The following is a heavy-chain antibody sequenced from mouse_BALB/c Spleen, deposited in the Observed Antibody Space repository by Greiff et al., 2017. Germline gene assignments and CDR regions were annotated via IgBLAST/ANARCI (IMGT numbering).Heavy chain of an antibody. CDR2: INPGSGGT. Sequence: QVQLQQSGAELVRPGTSVKVSCKASGYAFTNYLIEWVKQRPGQGLEWIGVINPGSGGTNYNEKFKGKATLTADKSSSTAYMQLSSLTSDDSAVYFCARSHRYDPSYYAMDYWGQGTSVTVSS. CDR1: GYAFTNYL. V-gene: IGHV1-54*01. D-gene: IGHD2-14*01. J-gene: IGHJ4*01. CDR3: ARSHRYDPSYYAMDY.